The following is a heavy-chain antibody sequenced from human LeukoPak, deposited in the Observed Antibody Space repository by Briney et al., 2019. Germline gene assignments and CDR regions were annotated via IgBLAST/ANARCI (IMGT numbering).Heavy chain of an antibody. J-gene: IGHJ4*02. D-gene: IGHD2-2*01. V-gene: IGHV3-74*01. CDR2: IISDGSST. CDR3: AKGPDIVVVPAAI. Sequence: GGSLRLSCAASGFTFSRYWMHWVRQAPGKGLVWVSRIISDGSSTSYADSVKGRFTISRDNSKNTLYLQMNSLRAEDTAVYYCAKGPDIVVVPAAIWGQGTLVTVSS. CDR1: GFTFSRYW.